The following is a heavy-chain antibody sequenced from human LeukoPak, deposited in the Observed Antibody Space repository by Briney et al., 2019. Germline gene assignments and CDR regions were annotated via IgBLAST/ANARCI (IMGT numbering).Heavy chain of an antibody. Sequence: ASVKVSCKVSGYTLTELSMHWVRQAPGKGLEWRGGFDPEDVETIYAQQFQGRVTMNEDTSPDTAYLELSSLRSEDTPVYYCATDAGYSYGSYWGQGTLVTVSS. V-gene: IGHV1-24*01. CDR2: FDPEDVET. D-gene: IGHD5-18*01. CDR1: GYTLTELS. J-gene: IGHJ4*02. CDR3: ATDAGYSYGSY.